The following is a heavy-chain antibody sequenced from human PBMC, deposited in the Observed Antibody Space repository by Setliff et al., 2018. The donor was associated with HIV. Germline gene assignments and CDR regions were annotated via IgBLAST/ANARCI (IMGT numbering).Heavy chain of an antibody. D-gene: IGHD3-3*01. J-gene: IGHJ6*03. V-gene: IGHV4-34*01. CDR2: IDHSGGT. Sequence: PSETLSLTCAVYGGSFSGYYWSWIRQTPGKGLERIGEIDHSGGTKYNPSLKSRVTISLDTSKNQFSLKLSSVTAADTAVYYCARARFWSGYYTGDNYYYMDVWGKGTTVTAP. CDR1: GGSFSGYY. CDR3: ARARFWSGYYTGDNYYYMDV.